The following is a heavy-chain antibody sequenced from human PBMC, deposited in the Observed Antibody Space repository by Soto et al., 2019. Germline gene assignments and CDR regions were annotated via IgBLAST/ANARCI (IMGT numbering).Heavy chain of an antibody. CDR2: ISDYNGNA. V-gene: IGHV1-18*01. D-gene: IGHD3-10*01. Sequence: GASVKVSCKASGYTFTNYMISWVRQAPGQGLEWMGRISDYNGNADYSQKLQGRVTMTTDTSTNTAYMELRSLTSDDTAVYYCARAPGSYFYYFDSWAREPRSPSPQ. CDR3: ARAPGSYFYYFDS. CDR1: GYTFTNYM. J-gene: IGHJ4*02.